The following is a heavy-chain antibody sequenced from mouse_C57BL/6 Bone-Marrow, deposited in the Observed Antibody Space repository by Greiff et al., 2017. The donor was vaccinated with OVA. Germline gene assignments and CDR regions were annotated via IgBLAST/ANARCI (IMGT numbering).Heavy chain of an antibody. D-gene: IGHD1-1*01. CDR1: EYEFPSHD. Sequence: EVQLQESGGGLVQPGESLKLSCESNEYEFPSHDMSWVRKTPEKRLELVAAINSDGGSTYYPDTMERRFIISRDNTKKTLYLQMSSLRSEDTALYYCARHYYYGSSYYWYFDVWGTGTTVTVSS. J-gene: IGHJ1*03. V-gene: IGHV5-2*01. CDR2: INSDGGST. CDR3: ARHYYYGSSYYWYFDV.